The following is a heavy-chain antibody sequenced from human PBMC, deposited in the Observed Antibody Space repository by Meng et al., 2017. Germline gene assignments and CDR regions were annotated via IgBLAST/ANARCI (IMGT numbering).Heavy chain of an antibody. D-gene: IGHD1-26*01. Sequence: GESLKISCAASGFTFSSYAMSWVRQAPGKGLEWVSAISGSGGSTYYADSVKGRFTISRDTSKNTLYLQMNSLRAEDTAVYYCAKDLEVRWELPTGEFDDWGQGTLVTVSS. J-gene: IGHJ4*02. V-gene: IGHV3-23*01. CDR3: AKDLEVRWELPTGEFDD. CDR2: ISGSGGST. CDR1: GFTFSSYA.